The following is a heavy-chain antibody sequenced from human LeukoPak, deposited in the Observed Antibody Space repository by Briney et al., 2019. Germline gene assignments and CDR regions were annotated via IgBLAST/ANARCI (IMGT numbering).Heavy chain of an antibody. CDR3: ARVSWPQCYFDY. J-gene: IGHJ4*02. V-gene: IGHV3-48*03. CDR1: GFTFSSYE. CDR2: ISSSGSTI. Sequence: GGSLRLSCAASGFTFSSYEMNWVRQAPGKGLEWVSYISSSGSTIYYADSVKGRFTISRDNAKNSLYLQMNSLRAEDTAVYYCARVSWPQCYFDYWGQGTLVTVSS.